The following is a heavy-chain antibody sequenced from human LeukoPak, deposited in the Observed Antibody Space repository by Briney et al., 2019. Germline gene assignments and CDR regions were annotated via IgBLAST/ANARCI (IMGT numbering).Heavy chain of an antibody. J-gene: IGHJ4*02. CDR3: AKGQYIAAAGGTYYFDY. V-gene: IGHV3-23*01. CDR1: GFTLCSYA. D-gene: IGHD6-13*01. Sequence: GGALRLSCAASGFTLCSYALSVGRQAPGEGLGWGSAICGSGGSTYYADSVKGRLTISRDNSKNTLYLQMNSLRAEDTAVYYCAKGQYIAAAGGTYYFDYWGQGTLVTVSS. CDR2: ICGSGGST.